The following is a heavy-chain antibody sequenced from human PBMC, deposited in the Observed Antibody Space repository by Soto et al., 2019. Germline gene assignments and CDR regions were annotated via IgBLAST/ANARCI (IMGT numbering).Heavy chain of an antibody. CDR3: ARRAPSNPIDY. Sequence: QVQLQESGPGLVKPSQTLSLTCTVSGGSISSGGYYWSWIRQHPGKGLEWIGYIYYSGSTYYNPSLKSRVTISVDTSKSQFSLKLSSVPAADMAVYYCARRAPSNPIDYWGQGTLVTVSS. J-gene: IGHJ4*02. CDR1: GGSISSGGYY. CDR2: IYYSGST. V-gene: IGHV4-31*03. D-gene: IGHD4-4*01.